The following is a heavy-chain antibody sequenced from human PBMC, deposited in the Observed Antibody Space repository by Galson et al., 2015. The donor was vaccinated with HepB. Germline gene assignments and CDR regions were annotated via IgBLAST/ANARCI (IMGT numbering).Heavy chain of an antibody. Sequence: QVQLQESGPGLVKPSETLSLTCTVSGGSISSSRYYWGWIRQPPGKGLEWIGNIFYSGATYYTPSLKSRVTISVDTSKNQFSLKVSAVSAADTAVYYCARHLTDWPYGNSGTPIDAFNMWGQGTMVSVSA. V-gene: IGHV4-39*01. D-gene: IGHD3-9*01. CDR3: ARHLTDWPYGNSGTPIDAFNM. CDR2: IFYSGAT. CDR1: GGSISSSRYY. J-gene: IGHJ3*02.